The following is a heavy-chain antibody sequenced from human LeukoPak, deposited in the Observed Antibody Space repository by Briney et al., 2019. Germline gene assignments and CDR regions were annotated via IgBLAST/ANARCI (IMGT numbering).Heavy chain of an antibody. CDR2: IYHSGRT. V-gene: IGHV4-38-2*02. D-gene: IGHD3-3*01. Sequence: SETLSLTGTVSGYSISSGYYWGWIRQPPGKGLEWIGIIYHSGRTDYNPSLKSRVTISEDTSKNQFSLKLSSVTAADTAVYYCARAFRGIFGVFEAFDIWGQGTMVTVSS. CDR3: ARAFRGIFGVFEAFDI. J-gene: IGHJ3*02. CDR1: GYSISSGYY.